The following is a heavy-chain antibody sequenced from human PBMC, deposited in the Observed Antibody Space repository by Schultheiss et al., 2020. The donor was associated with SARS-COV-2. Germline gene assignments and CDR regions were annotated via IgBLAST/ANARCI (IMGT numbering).Heavy chain of an antibody. Sequence: GGSLRLSFGASGFSFSTYDVQWVRQAIGKGLEWVSVIGATGSIYYHASVKGRFTISRDNAKSSLYLQMNSLRVDDTAVYFCARVARGGRGLDYWGQGTLVTVSS. V-gene: IGHV3-13*01. CDR2: IGATGSI. J-gene: IGHJ4*02. CDR3: ARVARGGRGLDY. CDR1: GFSFSTYD. D-gene: IGHD2-15*01.